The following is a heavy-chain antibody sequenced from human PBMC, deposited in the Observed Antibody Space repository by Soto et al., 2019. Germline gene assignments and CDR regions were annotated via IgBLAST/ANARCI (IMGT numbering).Heavy chain of an antibody. Sequence: QVQLVQSGAEVKKPGASVKVSCKASGYTFTSYGISWVRQAPGQGLEWMGWISAYNGNTNYAQKLQGRVTMTTDTSTSTAYMELMSLRSDDTAVYYCARDVAAAGPPHYYYGMDVWGQGTTVTVSS. CDR1: GYTFTSYG. CDR3: ARDVAAAGPPHYYYGMDV. J-gene: IGHJ6*02. V-gene: IGHV1-18*01. CDR2: ISAYNGNT. D-gene: IGHD6-13*01.